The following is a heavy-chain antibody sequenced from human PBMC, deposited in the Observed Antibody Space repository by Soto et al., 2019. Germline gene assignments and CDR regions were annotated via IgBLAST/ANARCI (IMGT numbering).Heavy chain of an antibody. J-gene: IGHJ4*02. CDR1: GYTFSSYA. V-gene: IGHV1-3*01. CDR2: INAGYGNT. CDR3: ARHSGAGTVDF. Sequence: ASVNVSCKASGYTFSSYAMHWVRPAPGQRLELMGWINAGYGNTKSSQKFQDRVTISRDTSASTAYMELTSLRSEDTAVYYCARHSGAGTVDFWGQRPLVTVSS. D-gene: IGHD1-1*01.